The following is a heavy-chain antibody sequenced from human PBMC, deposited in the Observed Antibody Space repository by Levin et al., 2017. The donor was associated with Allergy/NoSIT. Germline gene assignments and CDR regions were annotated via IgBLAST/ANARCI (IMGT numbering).Heavy chain of an antibody. CDR3: ARSISGTTPGGHYYYHMNV. V-gene: IGHV3-30-3*01. J-gene: IGHJ6*03. D-gene: IGHD1-7*01. CDR2: ISYDGNNK. CDR1: GFTFSSYT. Sequence: GGSLRLSCAASGFTFSSYTMHWVRQAPGKGLEWVALISYDGNNKYYADSVKGRFTISRDNSKNTLYLQMNSLGAEDTALYYCARSISGTTPGGHYYYHMNVWGKGTTVTVSS.